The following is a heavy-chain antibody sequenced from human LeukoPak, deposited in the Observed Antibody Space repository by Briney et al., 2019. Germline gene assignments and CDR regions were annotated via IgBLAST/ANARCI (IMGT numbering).Heavy chain of an antibody. V-gene: IGHV3-21*01. CDR3: AREGDFGGIPGYYYGLDV. Sequence: GGSLRLSCAASEFTFSSYNMNWVRQAPGKGPEWVSSISRSSSYPYYAVSVKGRFTISRDNAKNSLYLQMNSLRAEDTAVYYCAREGDFGGIPGYYYGLDVWGQGTTVTVSS. CDR1: EFTFSSYN. CDR2: ISRSSSYP. D-gene: IGHD4-23*01. J-gene: IGHJ6*02.